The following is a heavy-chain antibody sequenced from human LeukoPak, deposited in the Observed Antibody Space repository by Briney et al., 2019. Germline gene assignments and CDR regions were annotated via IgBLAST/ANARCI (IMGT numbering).Heavy chain of an antibody. V-gene: IGHV3-7*01. CDR3: ARAWEVTMVRGVIASDFDY. D-gene: IGHD3-10*01. CDR1: GFTFSSYW. Sequence: GGSLRLSCAASGFTFSSYWMSWVRQAPGKGLEWVANIKQDGTEKDYLDSVKGRFTISRDNAKNSLYLQMNSLRAEDTAVYYCARAWEVTMVRGVIASDFDYWGQGTLVTVSS. CDR2: IKQDGTEK. J-gene: IGHJ4*02.